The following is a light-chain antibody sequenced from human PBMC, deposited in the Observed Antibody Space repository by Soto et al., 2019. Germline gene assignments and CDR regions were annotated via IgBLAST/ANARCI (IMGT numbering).Light chain of an antibody. CDR3: QQSLT. CDR2: DAS. Sequence: DIQMTQSPSTLSASVGDRVTITCRASQSISSWLAWYQQKPGKAPKLLIYDASSLESGVPSRFSGSGSGTEFTRTISSLQPDDFASYYCQQSLTFGGGTKVEIK. J-gene: IGKJ4*01. CDR1: QSISSW. V-gene: IGKV1-5*01.